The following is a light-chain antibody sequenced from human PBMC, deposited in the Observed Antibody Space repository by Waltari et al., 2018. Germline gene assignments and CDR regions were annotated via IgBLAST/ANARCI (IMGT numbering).Light chain of an antibody. J-gene: IGKJ2*01. Sequence: DIVLTQSPDSLAVSLGVRAPLNCKPSQSVVFSSNNKNYLAWYQQKPGQPPKLLITWASTRESGVPDRFSGSGSGTDFTLTISSLQAEDVAVYYCQQCYTFPYTFGQGTKLEIK. CDR1: QSVVFSSNNKNY. CDR2: WAS. CDR3: QQCYTFPYT. V-gene: IGKV4-1*01.